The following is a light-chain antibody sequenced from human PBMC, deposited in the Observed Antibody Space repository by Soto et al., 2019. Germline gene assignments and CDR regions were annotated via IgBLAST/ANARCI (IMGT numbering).Light chain of an antibody. V-gene: IGLV1-44*01. CDR1: SSNIGSNT. Sequence: QPVLTQPPSASGTPGQRVTISCSGSSSNIGSNTVNWYQQVPGTAPKLLIYGSNQRPSGVPDRFSGSKSGTSASLAISGLQSEDEADYYCAAWDDSLNSYVIFGGGTKLTVL. CDR3: AAWDDSLNSYVI. J-gene: IGLJ2*01. CDR2: GSN.